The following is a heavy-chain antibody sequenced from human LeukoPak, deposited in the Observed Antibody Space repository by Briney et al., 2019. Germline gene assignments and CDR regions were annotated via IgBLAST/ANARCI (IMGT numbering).Heavy chain of an antibody. CDR2: IYYSGST. D-gene: IGHD3-10*01. J-gene: IGHJ4*02. Sequence: SETLSLTRTVSGGSMSSYYWSWIRQPPGKGLEWIGYIYYSGSTNYNPSLKSRVTISVDTSKNQFSLKLSSVTAADTAVYYCARHPRRSGSAPFDYWGQGTLVTVSS. V-gene: IGHV4-59*08. CDR1: GGSMSSYY. CDR3: ARHPRRSGSAPFDY.